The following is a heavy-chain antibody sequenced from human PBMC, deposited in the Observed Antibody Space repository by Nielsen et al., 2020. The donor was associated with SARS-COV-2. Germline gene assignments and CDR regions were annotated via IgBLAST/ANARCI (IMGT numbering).Heavy chain of an antibody. CDR3: AKDRDSSSSGAPS. V-gene: IGHV3-30*18. CDR1: GFTFSSYG. Sequence: GESLKISCAASGFTFSSYGMHWVRQAPGKGLEWVAVISYDGSNKYYADSVKGRFTISRDNSKNTLYLQMNSLRAEDTAVYYCAKDRDSSSSGAPSWGKGTLVTVSS. D-gene: IGHD6-6*01. CDR2: ISYDGSNK. J-gene: IGHJ5*02.